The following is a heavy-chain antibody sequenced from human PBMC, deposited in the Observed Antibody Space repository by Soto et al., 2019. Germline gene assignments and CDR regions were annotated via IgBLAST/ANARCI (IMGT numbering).Heavy chain of an antibody. Sequence: TLSLTCTVSGGSISSSSYYWGWIRQPPGKGLEWIGSIYYSGSTYYNPSLKSRVTISVDTSKNQFSLKLSSVTAADTAVYYCAKDMGATRGTYYYYYGMDVWGQRTTVTVSS. CDR2: IYYSGST. CDR3: AKDMGATRGTYYYYYGMDV. V-gene: IGHV4-39*01. D-gene: IGHD1-26*01. CDR1: GGSISSSSYY. J-gene: IGHJ6*02.